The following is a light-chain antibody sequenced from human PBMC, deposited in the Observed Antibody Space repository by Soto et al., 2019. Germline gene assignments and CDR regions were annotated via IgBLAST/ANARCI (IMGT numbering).Light chain of an antibody. V-gene: IGLV1-40*01. Sequence: QSVLTQPPSVSGAPGQRVTISCTGSISNIGAGYDVHWYQQLPGTAPRLLISDNNNRPSGVPNRFSASKSGTSASLAISGLQAEDDADYFCQTSHSRLSPAHVVFGGGTKLTVL. CDR2: DNN. J-gene: IGLJ2*01. CDR3: QTSHSRLSPAHVV. CDR1: ISNIGAGYD.